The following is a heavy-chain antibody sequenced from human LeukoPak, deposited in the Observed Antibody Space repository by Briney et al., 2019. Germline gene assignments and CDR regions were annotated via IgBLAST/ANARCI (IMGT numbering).Heavy chain of an antibody. J-gene: IGHJ5*02. CDR1: GGPFSGYH. D-gene: IGHD5-12*01. CDR3: ARGARTPSGYGSRTAGRANWLDP. Sequence: PSETLSLTCSVYGGPFSGYHWSWIRQPPGRGLKWIGEINHSGSTNYNPSLKSRVTISVDTSKNQFSLKLSSVTAADTAVYYCARGARTPSGYGSRTAGRANWLDPWGQGTLVTVSS. CDR2: INHSGST. V-gene: IGHV4-34*01.